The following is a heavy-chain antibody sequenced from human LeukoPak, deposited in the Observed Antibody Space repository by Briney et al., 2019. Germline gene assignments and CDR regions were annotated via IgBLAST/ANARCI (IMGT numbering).Heavy chain of an antibody. J-gene: IGHJ5*02. V-gene: IGHV1-2*02. D-gene: IGHD6-13*01. CDR1: GYTFTGYY. Sequence: VSVKVSCKASGYTFTGYYMHWVRQAPGQGLEWMGWINPNSGGTNYAQKFQGRVTMTRDTSISTAYMELSRLRSDDTAVYYCARAIAAAARGWFDPWGQGTLVTVSS. CDR2: INPNSGGT. CDR3: ARAIAAAARGWFDP.